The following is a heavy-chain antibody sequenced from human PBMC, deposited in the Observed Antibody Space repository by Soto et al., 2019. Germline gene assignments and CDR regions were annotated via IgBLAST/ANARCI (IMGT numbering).Heavy chain of an antibody. CDR3: AKGGPKDIVVVGARGGAFDI. J-gene: IGHJ3*02. V-gene: IGHV3-23*01. CDR1: GFTFSSYA. CDR2: ISGSGGST. Sequence: QPGGSLRLSCAASGFTFSSYAMSWVRQAPGKGLEWVSAISGSGGSTYYADSVKGRFTISRDNSKNTLYLQMNSLRAEDTAVYYCAKGGPKDIVVVGARGGAFDIWGQGTMVTVSS. D-gene: IGHD2-2*01.